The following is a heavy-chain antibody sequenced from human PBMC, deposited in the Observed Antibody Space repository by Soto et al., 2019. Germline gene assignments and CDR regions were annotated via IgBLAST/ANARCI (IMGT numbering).Heavy chain of an antibody. Sequence: QVQLIQSGAEVKTPGSSVKVSCKASGGTFSSFLMGWVRQAPGQGLEWMGWIIPVFGRATYSQKFQGRVTITADDSTSTVYIELSGLKSEETAVYYFILYCTNMSCYCYLGVDVWGQGTTFTVSS. CDR1: GGTFSSFL. V-gene: IGHV1-69*01. D-gene: IGHD2-21*01. CDR3: ILYCTNMSCYCYLGVDV. CDR2: IIPVFGRA. J-gene: IGHJ6*02.